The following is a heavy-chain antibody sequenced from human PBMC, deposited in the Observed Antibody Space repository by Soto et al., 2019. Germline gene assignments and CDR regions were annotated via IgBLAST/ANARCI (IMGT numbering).Heavy chain of an antibody. CDR1: SGSISSSNW. D-gene: IGHD5-12*01. CDR2: IYHSGST. Sequence: SETLSLTCAVSSGSISSSNWWSWVRQPPGKGLEWIGEIYHSGSTNYNPSLKSRVTISVDKSKNQFSLKLSSVTAADTAVYYCARIERGGYSGYDGHFDYWGQGTLVTVSS. J-gene: IGHJ4*02. V-gene: IGHV4-4*02. CDR3: ARIERGGYSGYDGHFDY.